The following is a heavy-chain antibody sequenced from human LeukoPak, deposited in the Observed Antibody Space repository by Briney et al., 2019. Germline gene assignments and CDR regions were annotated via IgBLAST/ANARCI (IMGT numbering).Heavy chain of an antibody. V-gene: IGHV3-23*01. D-gene: IGHD7-27*01. CDR3: AKDGGLWVSAHWGDS. J-gene: IGHJ4*02. CDR2: ITTGGPNT. Sequence: GGSLRLSCTASGFTFSSYTMSWVRQAPGKGLKWVSTITTGGPNTYYADSVKGRFTVPRDDSKNTLYLQMNSLRAEDTAVYYCAKDGGLWVSAHWGDSWGRGTLVTVSS. CDR1: GFTFSSYT.